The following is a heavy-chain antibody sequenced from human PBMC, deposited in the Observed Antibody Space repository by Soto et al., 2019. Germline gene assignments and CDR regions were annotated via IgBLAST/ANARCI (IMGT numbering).Heavy chain of an antibody. CDR2: TYYRSKWYN. Sequence: PSQTLSLTCAISGDSVSSNSAAWNWIRQSPSRGLEWLGRTYYRSKWYNDYAVSVKSRITINPDTSKNQFSLQLNSVTPEDTAVYYCARVGYSSSPPPDAFDIWGQGTMVTVSS. J-gene: IGHJ3*02. CDR1: GDSVSSNSAA. D-gene: IGHD6-13*01. CDR3: ARVGYSSSPPPDAFDI. V-gene: IGHV6-1*01.